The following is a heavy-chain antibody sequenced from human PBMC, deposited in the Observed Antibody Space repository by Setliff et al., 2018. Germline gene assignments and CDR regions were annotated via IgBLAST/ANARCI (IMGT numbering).Heavy chain of an antibody. CDR3: AKDRYCTNGVCPYGHFDY. V-gene: IGHV3-23*01. CDR1: GFTFSSYA. J-gene: IGHJ4*02. D-gene: IGHD2-8*01. CDR2: ISGSGGST. Sequence: GGSLRLSCAASGFTFSSYAMSWVRQAPGKGLEWVSGISGSGGSTYYGDSVKGRFTISRDNSKKTLYLQMNSLRAEDTAVYYCAKDRYCTNGVCPYGHFDYWGQGTLVTVSS.